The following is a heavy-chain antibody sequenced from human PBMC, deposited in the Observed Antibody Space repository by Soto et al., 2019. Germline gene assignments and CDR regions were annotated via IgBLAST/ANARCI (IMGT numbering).Heavy chain of an antibody. J-gene: IGHJ4*02. V-gene: IGHV4-4*02. CDR2: IYHSGST. D-gene: IGHD3-10*01. CDR1: SGSISNNHW. Sequence: QVQLQESGPGLVKPSGTLSLTCAVSSGSISNNHWWSWVRQPPWKGLEWVGQIYHSGSTNYNPSLKVRVTITADKSKNQFTLKRSSVTAADTAVYYCARVTRLYYFDFWGQGTLVTVST. CDR3: ARVTRLYYFDF.